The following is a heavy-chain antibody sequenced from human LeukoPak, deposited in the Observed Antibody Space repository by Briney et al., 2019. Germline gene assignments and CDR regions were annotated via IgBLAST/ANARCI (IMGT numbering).Heavy chain of an antibody. V-gene: IGHV3-48*01. J-gene: IGHJ4*02. Sequence: GGSLRLSCAASGFTFNAFGMNWVRQAPGKGLEWVSYIGTTSGVIYYADSVKGRFTISRDSAKNSLYLQMNSLRAEDTAVYYCAHIARYRGNDYWGQGTLVTVSS. CDR2: IGTTSGVI. D-gene: IGHD3-16*02. CDR1: GFTFNAFG. CDR3: AHIARYRGNDY.